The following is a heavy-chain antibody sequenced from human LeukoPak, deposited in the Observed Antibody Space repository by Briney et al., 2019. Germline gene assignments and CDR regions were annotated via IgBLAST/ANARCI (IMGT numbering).Heavy chain of an antibody. CDR1: GFTFSSYA. J-gene: IGHJ3*02. CDR3: ANYYDSSGYYYVNAFDI. V-gene: IGHV3-23*01. Sequence: GGSLRLSCAASGFTFSSYAMSWVRQASGKGLEWVSAISGSGGSTYYADSVKGRFTISRDNSKNTLYLQMNSLRAEDTAVYYCANYYDSSGYYYVNAFDIWGQGTMVTVSS. D-gene: IGHD3-22*01. CDR2: ISGSGGST.